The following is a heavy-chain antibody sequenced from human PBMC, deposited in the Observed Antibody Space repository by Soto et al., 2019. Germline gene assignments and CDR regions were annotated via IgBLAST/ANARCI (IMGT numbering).Heavy chain of an antibody. Sequence: QVRLVQSGAEVKKPGSSVKLSCKVSGGNSNSYSIAGVRQALGKGLQWLGTIVPLSGTPNHEQQFQARVTITADTSTNTAYLELSSLRSEDTAIYYCARDWRQTSRGGFFDYWGQGSLVTISS. CDR2: IVPLSGTP. D-gene: IGHD3-16*01. V-gene: IGHV1-69*06. CDR3: ARDWRQTSRGGFFDY. J-gene: IGHJ4*02. CDR1: GGNSNSYS.